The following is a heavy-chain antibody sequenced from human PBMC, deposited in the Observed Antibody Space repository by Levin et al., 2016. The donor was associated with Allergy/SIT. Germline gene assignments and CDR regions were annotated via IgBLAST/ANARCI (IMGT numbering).Heavy chain of an antibody. J-gene: IGHJ5*02. CDR2: IYYSGST. CDR1: GGSISSSSYY. Sequence: SETLSLTCTVSGGSISSSSYYWGWIRQPPGKGLEWIGSIYYSGSTYYNPSLKSRVTISVDTSKNQFSLKLSSVTAADTAVYYCARRAPGVDYIAVAGTGWFDPWGQGTLVTVSS. V-gene: IGHV4-39*01. CDR3: ARRAPGVDYIAVAGTGWFDP. D-gene: IGHD6-19*01.